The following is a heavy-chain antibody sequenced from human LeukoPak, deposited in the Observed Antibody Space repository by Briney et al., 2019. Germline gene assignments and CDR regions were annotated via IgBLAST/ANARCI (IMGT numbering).Heavy chain of an antibody. Sequence: SETLSLTCAVSGGSISSSNWWSWVRQPPGKGLEWIGEIYHSGSTNYNPSLKSRVTISVDKSKNQFSLKLSSVTAADTAVYYCARIWYTSDWYFFDYWGQGTLVTVSS. J-gene: IGHJ4*02. CDR1: GGSISSSNW. CDR3: ARIWYTSDWYFFDY. V-gene: IGHV4-4*02. CDR2: IYHSGST. D-gene: IGHD6-19*01.